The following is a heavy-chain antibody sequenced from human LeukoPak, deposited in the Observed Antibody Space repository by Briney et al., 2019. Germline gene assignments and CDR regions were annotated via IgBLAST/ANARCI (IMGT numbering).Heavy chain of an antibody. CDR2: INPSGGST. Sequence: SVKVSFKASGYTLTIYYMHWVRQAPGQGLEWMGIINPSGGSTSYAQKFQGRVTMTRDTSTSTVYMELSSLRSEDTAVYYCARDVQLERLIDYWGQGTLVTVSS. V-gene: IGHV1-46*01. J-gene: IGHJ4*02. CDR1: GYTLTIYY. D-gene: IGHD1-1*01. CDR3: ARDVQLERLIDY.